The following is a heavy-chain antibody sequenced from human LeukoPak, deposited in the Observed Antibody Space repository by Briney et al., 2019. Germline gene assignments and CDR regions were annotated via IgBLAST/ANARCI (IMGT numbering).Heavy chain of an antibody. CDR2: IYTSGST. J-gene: IGHJ6*03. D-gene: IGHD2-21*01. CDR3: ARGPIVWWKYCYYYMDV. Sequence: SETLSLTCTVSGGSISSGSYYWSWIRQPAGKGLEWIGRIYTSGSTNYNPSLKSRVTISVDTSKNQFSLKLSSETAADTAVYYCARGPIVWWKYCYYYMDVWGKGTTVTVSS. V-gene: IGHV4-61*02. CDR1: GGSISSGSYY.